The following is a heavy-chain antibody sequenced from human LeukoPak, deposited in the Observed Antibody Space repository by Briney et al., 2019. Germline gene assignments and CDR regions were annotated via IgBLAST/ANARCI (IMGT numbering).Heavy chain of an antibody. CDR2: INHSGST. D-gene: IGHD5-24*01. CDR3: ARGRRDGYNDY. J-gene: IGHJ4*02. CDR1: GGSFSGYY. V-gene: IGHV4-34*01. Sequence: SETLSLTCAAYGGSFSGYYWSWIRQPPGKGLERIGEINHSGSTNYNPSLKSRVTISVDRSKNQFSLKLSSVTAADTAVYYCARGRRDGYNDYWGQGTLVTVSS.